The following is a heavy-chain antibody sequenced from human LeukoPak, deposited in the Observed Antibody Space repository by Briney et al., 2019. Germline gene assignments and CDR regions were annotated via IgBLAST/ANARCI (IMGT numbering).Heavy chain of an antibody. J-gene: IGHJ4*02. CDR1: GFTVSSNY. Sequence: PGGSLRLSCAASGFTVSSNYMSWVRQAPGKGLEWVSVIYSGGSTYYADSVKGRFTISRDNSKNTLYLQMNSLRAEDTAVYYCATGDPTSCYIGCDYWGQGTLVTVSS. CDR2: IYSGGST. D-gene: IGHD2-2*02. CDR3: ATGDPTSCYIGCDY. V-gene: IGHV3-53*01.